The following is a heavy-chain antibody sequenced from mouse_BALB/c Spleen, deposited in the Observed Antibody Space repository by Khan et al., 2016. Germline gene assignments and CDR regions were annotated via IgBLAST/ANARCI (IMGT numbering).Heavy chain of an antibody. V-gene: IGHV9-3*02. CDR1: GYTFTNYG. Sequence: QIQLVQSGPELKKPGETVKISCKASGYTFTNYGMNWVKQAPGKGLKWMGWINTNTGEPTYAEEFKGRFAFSLETSASTAYLQINNLKNEDTATYFCAIHDYGYWDDWGQGTTLTVSS. CDR3: AIHDYGYWDD. CDR2: INTNTGEP. J-gene: IGHJ2*01. D-gene: IGHD1-2*01.